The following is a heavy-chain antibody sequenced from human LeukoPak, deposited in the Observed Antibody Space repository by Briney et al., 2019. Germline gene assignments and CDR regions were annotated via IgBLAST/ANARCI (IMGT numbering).Heavy chain of an antibody. CDR3: ARGRDGYNFLNRGEYYYFDY. CDR1: GGSISSGSYY. D-gene: IGHD5-24*01. V-gene: IGHV4-61*02. CDR2: FYTSGST. J-gene: IGHJ4*02. Sequence: TSETLSLTCTVSGGSISSGSYYWGWIRQPAGKGLEWIGRFYTSGSTNYNPSLKSRVTISVDTSKNQFSLKLNSVTAADTAVYYCARGRDGYNFLNRGEYYYFDYWGQGTLVTVSS.